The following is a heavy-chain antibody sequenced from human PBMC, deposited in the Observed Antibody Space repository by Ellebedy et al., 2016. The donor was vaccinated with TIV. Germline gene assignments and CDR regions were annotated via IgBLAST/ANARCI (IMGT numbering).Heavy chain of an antibody. V-gene: IGHV1-2*02. D-gene: IGHD4-17*01. J-gene: IGHJ4*02. CDR2: INPNSGGT. Sequence: ASVKVSCKASGYTFTSYGISWVRQAPGQGLEWMGWINPNSGGTNYAQKFQGRVTMTRDTSISTAYMELSRLRSDDTAVYYCARGYGDYDYWGQGTLVTASS. CDR3: ARGYGDYDY. CDR1: GYTFTSYG.